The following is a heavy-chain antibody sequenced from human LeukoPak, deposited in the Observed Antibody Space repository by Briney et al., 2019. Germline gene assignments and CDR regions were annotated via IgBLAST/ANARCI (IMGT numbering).Heavy chain of an antibody. D-gene: IGHD5-24*01. Sequence: PGGSLRLSCAASGFTFSSYAMHWVRQAPGKGLEWVAVISYDGSNKYYADSVKGRFTISRDNSKNTLYLQMNSLRAEDTAVYYCASEMATIWSLDYWGQGTLVTVSS. CDR3: ASEMATIWSLDY. CDR2: ISYDGSNK. CDR1: GFTFSSYA. V-gene: IGHV3-30-3*01. J-gene: IGHJ4*02.